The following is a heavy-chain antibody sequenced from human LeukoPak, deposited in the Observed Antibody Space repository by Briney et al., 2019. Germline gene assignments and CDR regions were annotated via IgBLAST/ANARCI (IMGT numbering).Heavy chain of an antibody. D-gene: IGHD6-13*01. CDR2: IGTAGDT. Sequence: GGSLRLSCAASGFTFSSYDMHWVRHATGKGLEWVSAIGTAGDTYYPGSVKGRFTISRENAKNSLYLQMNSLRAGDTAVYYCARGGQQLDHFDYWGQGTLVTVSS. J-gene: IGHJ4*02. CDR1: GFTFSSYD. V-gene: IGHV3-13*01. CDR3: ARGGQQLDHFDY.